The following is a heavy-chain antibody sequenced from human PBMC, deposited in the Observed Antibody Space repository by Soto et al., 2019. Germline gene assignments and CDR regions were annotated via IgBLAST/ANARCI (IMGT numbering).Heavy chain of an antibody. CDR2: IYYSGST. J-gene: IGHJ1*01. CDR3: ARVQYYYDSSGPKTAEYFQH. V-gene: IGHV4-30-4*01. CDR1: GGSISSGDYY. Sequence: SETLSLTCTVSGGSISSGDYYWSWIRQPPGKGQDCIGYIYYSGSTYYNPSLKSRVTISVDTSKNQFSLKLSSVTAADTAVYYCARVQYYYDSSGPKTAEYFQHWGQGTLVTVSS. D-gene: IGHD3-22*01.